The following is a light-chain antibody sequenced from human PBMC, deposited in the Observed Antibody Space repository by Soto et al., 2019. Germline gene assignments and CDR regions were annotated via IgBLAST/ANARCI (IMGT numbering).Light chain of an antibody. J-gene: IGKJ1*01. V-gene: IGKV1-5*03. Sequence: DIQMTQSPSTLSASVGDRVTITCRASQSLSAWLAWYQHKPGKAPKLLIYQASNLESGAPSRFSGSGSGTEFTLTISSLQPDEFATYYCQQYNRYWTFGQGTKVEIK. CDR3: QQYNRYWT. CDR1: QSLSAW. CDR2: QAS.